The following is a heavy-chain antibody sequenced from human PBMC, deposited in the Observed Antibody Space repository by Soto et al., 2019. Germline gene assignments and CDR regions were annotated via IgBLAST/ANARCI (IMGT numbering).Heavy chain of an antibody. CDR3: ARAPKVSGSSQTRPDF. J-gene: IGHJ4*02. D-gene: IGHD6-6*01. Sequence: SETLSLTCAVSGGSISSSNWRSWIRQPPGKGLEWIGEISQSGNTNYSPSLKSRVSISIDTSKKQFSLNLASVSAADTAVYYCARAPKVSGSSQTRPDFWGQGTLVTVSS. CDR1: GGSISSSNW. CDR2: ISQSGNT. V-gene: IGHV4-4*02.